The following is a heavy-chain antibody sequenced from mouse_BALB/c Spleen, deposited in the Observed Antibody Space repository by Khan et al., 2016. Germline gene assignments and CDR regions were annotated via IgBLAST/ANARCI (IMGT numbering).Heavy chain of an antibody. V-gene: IGHV2-9*02. J-gene: IGHJ4*01. D-gene: IGHD2-1*01. Sequence: QVQLKESGPGLVAPSQSLSITCTVSGFSLTSYGVQWVRQPPGKGLEWLGVIWAGGSTNINSPLMSRLSISKDTSKNQVFLKMNSLQTDDTAMYYCARGYYGNPYYAMDYWGQGTSVTVSS. CDR1: GFSLTSYG. CDR2: IWAGGST. CDR3: ARGYYGNPYYAMDY.